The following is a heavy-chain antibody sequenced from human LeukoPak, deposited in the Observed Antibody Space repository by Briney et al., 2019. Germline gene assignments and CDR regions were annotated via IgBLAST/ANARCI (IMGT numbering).Heavy chain of an antibody. D-gene: IGHD6-19*01. V-gene: IGHV1-8*01. CDR1: GYTFTSYD. CDR2: MNPNGGNT. J-gene: IGHJ6*02. CDR3: ARGGQWLVFNYYYYGMDV. Sequence: GASVKVSCKASGYTFTSYDINWVRQATGQGLEWMGWMNPNGGNTGYAQKFQGRVTMTRNTSISTAYMELSSLRSEDTAVYYCARGGQWLVFNYYYYGMDVWGQGTTVTVSS.